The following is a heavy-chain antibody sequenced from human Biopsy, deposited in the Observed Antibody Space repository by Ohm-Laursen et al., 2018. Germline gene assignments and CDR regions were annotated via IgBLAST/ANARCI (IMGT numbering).Heavy chain of an antibody. Sequence: SPRLPCAASAFSFGDHYLDWVRQAPGKGLEWVGRARNKANSYTIEYAASVMGRFTISRDDSQNSLYLQMNSLQTEDTAVYFCAKEGRLLGIPHTYYFDSWGQGTLVTVSS. V-gene: IGHV3-72*01. CDR3: AKEGRLLGIPHTYYFDS. CDR2: ARNKANSYTI. CDR1: AFSFGDHY. J-gene: IGHJ4*02. D-gene: IGHD1-26*01.